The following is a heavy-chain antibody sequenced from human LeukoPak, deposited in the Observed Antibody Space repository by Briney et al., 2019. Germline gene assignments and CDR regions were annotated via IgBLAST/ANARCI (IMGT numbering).Heavy chain of an antibody. CDR2: LSASGGTT. CDR1: GFIFSSYA. Sequence: GGSLRLSCAASGFIFSSYAMTWVRQAPGKGLEWVSALSASGGTTYYADSVKGRFTTSRDNSKNTLYLHMNSLRAEDTAVYYCAKLPREYCSSTSCPNWFDTWGQGTLVTVSS. D-gene: IGHD2-2*01. V-gene: IGHV3-23*01. CDR3: AKLPREYCSSTSCPNWFDT. J-gene: IGHJ5*02.